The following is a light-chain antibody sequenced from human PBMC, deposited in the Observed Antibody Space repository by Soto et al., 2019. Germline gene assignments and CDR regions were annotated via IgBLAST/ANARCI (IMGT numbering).Light chain of an antibody. Sequence: AIQMTQSPSSLSASVGDRVTITCRASQGIKNDLAWYQQKPGKAPQLLIYGASSLHRGVPSRFSGRTSGVDFTLTISSLQPEDFATYYCLQDFNYPRIFGPGTKVDIK. J-gene: IGKJ3*01. CDR2: GAS. CDR1: QGIKND. V-gene: IGKV1-6*01. CDR3: LQDFNYPRI.